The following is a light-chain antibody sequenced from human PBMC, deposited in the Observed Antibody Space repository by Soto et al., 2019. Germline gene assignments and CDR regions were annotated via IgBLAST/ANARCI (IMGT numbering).Light chain of an antibody. CDR2: EVN. CDR1: SSDVGGYNY. CDR3: SSYAGSSNV. V-gene: IGLV2-8*01. Sequence: QSVLTQPPSASGSPGQSVAISCTGTSSDVGGYNYVSWYQQHPGKAPKLMIYEVNKRPSGVPDRFSGSKSGNTASLTVSGLQAEDEADYYCSSYAGSSNVLGTGTNVAVL. J-gene: IGLJ1*01.